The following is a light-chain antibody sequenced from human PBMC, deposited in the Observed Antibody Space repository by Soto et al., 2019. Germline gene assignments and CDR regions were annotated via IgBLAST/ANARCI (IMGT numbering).Light chain of an antibody. CDR3: QQRSNWLGT. Sequence: EIVLTQSPGTLSLSPGERATVSCRASQSVSSYLAWYQQKPGQAPRLLIYDASNRATGIPARFSGSGSGTDFTLTISSLEPEDFAVYYCQQRSNWLGTFGQGTKVDI. V-gene: IGKV3-11*01. CDR1: QSVSSY. J-gene: IGKJ1*01. CDR2: DAS.